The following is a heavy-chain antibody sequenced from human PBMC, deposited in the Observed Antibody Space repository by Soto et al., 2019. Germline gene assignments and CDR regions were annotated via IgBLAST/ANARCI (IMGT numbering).Heavy chain of an antibody. D-gene: IGHD4-17*01. CDR3: AKDLQSYGDYDYYCYGMDV. CDR1: GFTFSTYG. Sequence: QVQLVDSGGGEVQPGRSLTISCAASGFTFSTYGMHWVRQTPGKAREWGAVISYDGTNKFYSDSVKGRFTISRDNFKNTLTLQMNSLRADDTAVYSCAKDLQSYGDYDYYCYGMDVWGLGTRVTVSS. V-gene: IGHV3-30*18. J-gene: IGHJ6*02. CDR2: ISYDGTNK.